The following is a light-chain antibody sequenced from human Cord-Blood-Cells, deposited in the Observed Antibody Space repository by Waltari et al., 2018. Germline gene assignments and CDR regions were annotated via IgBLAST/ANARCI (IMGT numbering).Light chain of an antibody. Sequence: EIVLTQSPATLSLSPGERATLSCRASQSVSSYLAWYQQKPGQAPRLLIYDASNRATGIPARFSSSGSGTDFTLTISSLEPEDFAVYYCQQRSNSFTFGPGTKVDIK. CDR1: QSVSSY. CDR3: QQRSNSFT. V-gene: IGKV3-11*01. CDR2: DAS. J-gene: IGKJ3*01.